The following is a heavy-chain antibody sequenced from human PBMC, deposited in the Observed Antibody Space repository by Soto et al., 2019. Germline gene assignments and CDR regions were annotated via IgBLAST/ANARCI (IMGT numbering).Heavy chain of an antibody. V-gene: IGHV3-74*01. CDR2: INSDGSST. CDR3: ARDRPRGFDWFTYGMDV. J-gene: IGHJ6*02. D-gene: IGHD3-9*01. CDR1: GFTFSSYW. Sequence: EVQLVESGGGLVQPGGSLRLSCAASGFTFSSYWMHWVRQAPGKGLVWVSRINSDGSSTSYADSVKGRFTISRDNAKNTLYLQMNRLRAEDTAVYYCARDRPRGFDWFTYGMDVWGQGTTVTVSS.